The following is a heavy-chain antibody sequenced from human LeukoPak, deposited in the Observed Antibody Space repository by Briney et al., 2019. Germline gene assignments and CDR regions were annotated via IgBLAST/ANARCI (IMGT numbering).Heavy chain of an antibody. CDR1: GFTFGSYA. CDR3: AKDDNMIVSNAFDI. Sequence: QSGGSLRLSCVGSGFTFGSYAMSWVRQAPGKGLEWVSLISGSGGVTYYADSVKGRFTISRDNSKNTLYLQMNSLRAEDTATYYCAKDDNMIVSNAFDIWGQGTMVTVSS. CDR2: ISGSGGVT. D-gene: IGHD3-22*01. V-gene: IGHV3-23*01. J-gene: IGHJ3*02.